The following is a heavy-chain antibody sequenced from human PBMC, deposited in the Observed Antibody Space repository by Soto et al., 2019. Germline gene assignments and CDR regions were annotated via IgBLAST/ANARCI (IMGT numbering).Heavy chain of an antibody. CDR1: GFTFSRHE. D-gene: IGHD1-26*01. J-gene: IGHJ4*02. CDR2: ISDTGTTT. Sequence: ESGGGLVQPGGSLRLSCAASGFTFSRHEMNWVRQAPGKGLEWVSYISDTGTTTYYADSVKGRLTISRDNAKNSLYLQMNSLRAEDTAVYYCARSVGFMDYWGQGTLVTVSA. CDR3: ARSVGFMDY. V-gene: IGHV3-48*03.